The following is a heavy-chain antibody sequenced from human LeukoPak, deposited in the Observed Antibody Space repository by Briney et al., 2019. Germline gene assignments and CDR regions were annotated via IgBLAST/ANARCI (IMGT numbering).Heavy chain of an antibody. CDR3: ARDRAYYYYYYMDV. D-gene: IGHD3-10*01. CDR2: ISSSSSTI. CDR1: GFTFSSYS. V-gene: IGHV3-48*01. Sequence: PGGSLRLSCAASGFTFSSYSMNWVRQAPRKGLEWVSYISSSSSTIYYADSVKGRFTISRDNAKNSLYLQMNSLRAEDTAVYYCARDRAYYYYYYMDVWGKGTTVTVSS. J-gene: IGHJ6*03.